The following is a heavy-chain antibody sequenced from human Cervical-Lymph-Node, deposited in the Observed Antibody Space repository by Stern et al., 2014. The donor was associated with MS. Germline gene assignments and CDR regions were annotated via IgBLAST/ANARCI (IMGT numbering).Heavy chain of an antibody. CDR2: INTKTGNP. D-gene: IGHD6-13*01. J-gene: IGHJ4*02. Sequence: QVQLGQSGSELKQPGASVTVACRVSGSTFTASSISWVRQAPGRGLEWMGWINTKTGNPTYALDFTGRFVFSLDTSVSTAFLQISSLKADETAVYYCARSQPFSYWGQGTLVTVSP. CDR1: GSTFTASS. CDR3: ARSQPFSY. V-gene: IGHV7-4-1*02.